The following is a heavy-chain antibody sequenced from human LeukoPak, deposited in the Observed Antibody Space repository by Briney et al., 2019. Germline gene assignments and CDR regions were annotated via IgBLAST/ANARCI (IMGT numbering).Heavy chain of an antibody. V-gene: IGHV3-7*01. CDR3: ARRSTVRDDYYYYYMDV. D-gene: IGHD4-17*01. CDR1: GFTFSSYW. CDR2: IKQDGSEK. Sequence: SGGSLRLSCAASGFTFSSYWMSWVRQAPGKGLEWVANIKQDGSEKYYVDSVKGRFTISRDNAKNSLYLQTNSLRAEDTAVYYCARRSTVRDDYYYYYMDVWGKGTTVTVSS. J-gene: IGHJ6*03.